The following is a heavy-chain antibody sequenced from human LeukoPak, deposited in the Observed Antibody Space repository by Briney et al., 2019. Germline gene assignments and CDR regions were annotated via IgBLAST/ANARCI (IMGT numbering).Heavy chain of an antibody. J-gene: IGHJ4*02. Sequence: PGGSLRLSCAASGFTFSSYEMNWVRQAPGKGLEWVSYISSSGSTIYYADSVKGRFTISRDNSKNTLYLQMNSLRAEDTAVYYCARETRRGYSSGGDYWGQGTLVTVSS. CDR1: GFTFSSYE. V-gene: IGHV3-48*03. CDR3: ARETRRGYSSGGDY. D-gene: IGHD5-18*01. CDR2: ISSSGSTI.